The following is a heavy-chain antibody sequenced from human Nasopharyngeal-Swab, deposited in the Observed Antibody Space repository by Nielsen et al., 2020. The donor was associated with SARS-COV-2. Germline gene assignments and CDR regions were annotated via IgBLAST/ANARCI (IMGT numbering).Heavy chain of an antibody. CDR1: GFTFSSYG. J-gene: IGHJ4*02. D-gene: IGHD6-13*01. V-gene: IGHV3-30*18. Sequence: GESLKISCAASGFTFSSYGMHWVRQAPGKGLEWVAVISCDGSNKYYADSVKGRFTISRDNSKNTLYLQMNSLRAEDTAVYYCAKDMGIADDSFDYWGQGTLVTVSS. CDR3: AKDMGIADDSFDY. CDR2: ISCDGSNK.